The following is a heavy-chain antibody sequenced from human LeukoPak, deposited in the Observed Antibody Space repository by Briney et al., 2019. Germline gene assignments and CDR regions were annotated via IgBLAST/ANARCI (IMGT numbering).Heavy chain of an antibody. CDR3: ARDAGSSRIYFDY. CDR1: GFTFSSYG. J-gene: IGHJ4*02. CDR2: IWYDGSNK. D-gene: IGHD6-6*01. Sequence: GRSLRLSCAASGFTFSSYGMHWVRQAPGKGLEWVAVIWYDGSNKYYADSVKGRFTISRDNSKNTLYLQMNSLRAEDTAVYYCARDAGSSRIYFDYWGQRTLVTVSS. V-gene: IGHV3-33*01.